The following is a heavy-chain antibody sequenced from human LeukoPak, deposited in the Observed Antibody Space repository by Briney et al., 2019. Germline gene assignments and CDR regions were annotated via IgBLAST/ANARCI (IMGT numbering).Heavy chain of an antibody. V-gene: IGHV3-30-3*01. D-gene: IGHD6-13*01. J-gene: IGHJ4*02. CDR2: ISYDGSNK. CDR1: GFTFSSYA. CDR3: AREDSSSWFPFGYFDY. Sequence: QPGGSLRLSCAASGFTFSSYAMHWVRQAPGKGLEWVAVISYDGSNKYYADSVKGRFTISRDNSKNTLYLQMNSLRAEDTAVYCCAREDSSSWFPFGYFDYWGQGTLVTVSS.